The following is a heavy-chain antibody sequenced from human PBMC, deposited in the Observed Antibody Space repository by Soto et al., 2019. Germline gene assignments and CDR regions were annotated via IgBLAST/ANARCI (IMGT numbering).Heavy chain of an antibody. Sequence: GGSLRLSCAASGFTFSSYAMSWVRQAPGKGLEWVSAISGSGGSTYYADSVKGRFTISRDNSKNTLYLQMNSLRAEDTAVYYCARYGGNSRGMYVWGQGTTVTVSS. CDR1: GFTFSSYA. D-gene: IGHD2-21*02. CDR2: ISGSGGST. V-gene: IGHV3-23*01. J-gene: IGHJ6*02. CDR3: ARYGGNSRGMYV.